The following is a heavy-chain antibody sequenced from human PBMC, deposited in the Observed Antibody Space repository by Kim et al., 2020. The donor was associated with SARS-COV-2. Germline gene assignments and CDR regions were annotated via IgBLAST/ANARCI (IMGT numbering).Heavy chain of an antibody. CDR3: ARPMPNWYFDL. V-gene: IGHV3-33*01. J-gene: IGHJ2*01. CDR2: IWSNGMRS. Sequence: GGSLRLSCAASGFTLSDFGFHWVRQAPGKGLEWVAVIWSNGMRSYYGDSVKGRFTISRDNSKNTLYLQMDSLRAEDTAVYYCARPMPNWYFDLWGHGTLVTVSS. CDR1: GFTLSDFG. D-gene: IGHD2-2*01.